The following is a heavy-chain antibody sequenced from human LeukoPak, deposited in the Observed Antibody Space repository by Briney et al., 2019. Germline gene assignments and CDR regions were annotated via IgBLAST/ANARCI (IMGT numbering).Heavy chain of an antibody. D-gene: IGHD5-24*01. CDR3: ARKNGDGYNVFDY. V-gene: IGHV1-69*05. Sequence: GASVKVSCKASGGTFSSYAIRWVRQAPGQGLEWMGGIIPIFGTANYAQKFQGRVTITTDESTSTAYMELSSLRSEDTAVYYCARKNGDGYNVFDYWGQGTLVTVSS. CDR1: GGTFSSYA. CDR2: IIPIFGTA. J-gene: IGHJ4*02.